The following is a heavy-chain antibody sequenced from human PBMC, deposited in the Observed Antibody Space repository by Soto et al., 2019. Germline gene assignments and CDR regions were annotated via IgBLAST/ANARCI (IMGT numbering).Heavy chain of an antibody. D-gene: IGHD6-6*01. V-gene: IGHV4-31*03. J-gene: IGHJ4*02. CDR3: ARGDPRGSSLGGDY. CDR1: GGSISSGGYY. CDR2: IYYSGST. Sequence: QVQLQESGPGLVKPSQTLSLTCTVSGGSISSGGYYWSWIRQHPGKGLEWIGYIYYSGSTYYNPSLNSRVNISVDTSKNQFSLKLSSVNAADTAVYYCARGDPRGSSLGGDYWGQGTLVTVSS.